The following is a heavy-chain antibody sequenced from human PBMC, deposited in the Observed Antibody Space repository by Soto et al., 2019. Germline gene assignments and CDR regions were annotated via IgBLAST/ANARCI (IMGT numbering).Heavy chain of an antibody. CDR1: GGSISTGGYY. Sequence: QVQLQESGPGLVKPSQTLSLTCTVSGGSISTGGYYWTWIRQHPGKGLEWIGYIYYSGSTYYNPSLKSRVTISVDTYKNQFSLKPSAVTAADTAVYYCARGLSVTFFDNWGKGTLVTVSS. CDR2: IYYSGST. V-gene: IGHV4-31*03. D-gene: IGHD4-17*01. CDR3: ARGLSVTFFDN. J-gene: IGHJ4*02.